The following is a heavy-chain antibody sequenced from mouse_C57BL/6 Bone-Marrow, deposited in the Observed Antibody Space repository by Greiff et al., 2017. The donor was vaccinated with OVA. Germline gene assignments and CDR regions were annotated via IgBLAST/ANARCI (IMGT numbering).Heavy chain of an antibody. J-gene: IGHJ2*01. V-gene: IGHV2-2*01. CDR3: ARKDGNYVYFDF. Sequence: VQLQESGPGLVQPSQSLSITCTVSGFSLTSYGVHWVRQSPGKGLEWLGVIWSGGSTDYNAAFISSLSISKDNSKCQVFFKMNSLQADDTAIYYCARKDGNYVYFDFWGQGTTLTVSS. CDR2: IWSGGST. CDR1: GFSLTSYG. D-gene: IGHD2-1*01.